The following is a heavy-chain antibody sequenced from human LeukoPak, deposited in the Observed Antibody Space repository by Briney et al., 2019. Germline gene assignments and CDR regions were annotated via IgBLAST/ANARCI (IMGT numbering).Heavy chain of an antibody. CDR2: SYHTGTT. D-gene: IGHD3-10*01. J-gene: IGHJ4*02. Sequence: SETLSLTCTVSGGSINNGGSYWSWIRQHPGRGLEWIVYSYHTGTTYYNPSLKSRITTSVDTSKNQFSLNLSSVTAADTAVYYCAGTMVGLATPLDYWGQGTLVTVSS. CDR3: AGTMVGLATPLDY. CDR1: GGSINNGGSY. V-gene: IGHV4-31*03.